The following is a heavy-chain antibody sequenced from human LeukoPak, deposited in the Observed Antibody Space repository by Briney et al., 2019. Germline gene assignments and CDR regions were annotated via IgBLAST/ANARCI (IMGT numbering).Heavy chain of an antibody. V-gene: IGHV3-23*01. CDR1: GFTFSNYG. J-gene: IGHJ4*02. CDR3: ARDTNYGDYSALDY. Sequence: GGSLRLSCAASGFTFSNYGMNWVRQAPGKGLEWVSGISGSAGRTYYADSVKGRFTISRDNFRNTLYLQMNSLRAEDTAVYYCARDTNYGDYSALDYWGQGTLVTVSS. CDR2: ISGSAGRT. D-gene: IGHD4-17*01.